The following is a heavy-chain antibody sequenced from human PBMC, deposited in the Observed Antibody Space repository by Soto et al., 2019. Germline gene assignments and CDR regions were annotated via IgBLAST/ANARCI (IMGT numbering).Heavy chain of an antibody. D-gene: IGHD5-18*01. CDR1: GGSVTSDEDY. CDR2: ISNSGST. Sequence: LSLTCTVSGGSVTSDEDYWTWIRQSPGKGLEWIGYISNSGSTGYNPSLKTRLSMSVDRSKNQFTLRLTSVTAADTAVYFCATESGSTYGYFDHWGQGTQVTVSS. V-gene: IGHV4-30-4*01. J-gene: IGHJ4*02. CDR3: ATESGSTYGYFDH.